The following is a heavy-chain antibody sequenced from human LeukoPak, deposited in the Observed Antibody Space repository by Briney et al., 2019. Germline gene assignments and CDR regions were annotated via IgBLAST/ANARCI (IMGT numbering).Heavy chain of an antibody. CDR3: ARKRGYCTNGVCSWGMDV. CDR1: GGSFSGYY. Sequence: SETLSLTCAVYGGSFSGYYWSWIRQPPGKGLEWIGEINHSGSTNYNPSLKSRVTISVDTSKNQFSLELSSVTAADTAVYYCARKRGYCTNGVCSWGMDVWGQGTTVTVSS. D-gene: IGHD2-8*01. V-gene: IGHV4-34*01. J-gene: IGHJ6*02. CDR2: INHSGST.